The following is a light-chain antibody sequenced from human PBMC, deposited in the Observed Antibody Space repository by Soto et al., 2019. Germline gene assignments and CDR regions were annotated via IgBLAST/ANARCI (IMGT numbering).Light chain of an antibody. Sequence: EIVLTQSPGTLSLSPGERATLSCRASQSVSNYLAWYQRKPGQAPRLLIYGASSRATGIPDRFSGSGSGTDFTLTISRLEPVDFAVYYCHQFGGSPQTFGQGTKVDIK. V-gene: IGKV3-20*01. J-gene: IGKJ1*01. CDR2: GAS. CDR1: QSVSNY. CDR3: HQFGGSPQT.